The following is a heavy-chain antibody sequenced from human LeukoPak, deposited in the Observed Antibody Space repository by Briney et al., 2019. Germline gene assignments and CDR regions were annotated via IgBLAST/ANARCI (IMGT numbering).Heavy chain of an antibody. CDR3: ARVGSSGKSIAYYFDY. CDR1: GYTLTSYG. CDR2: ISAYNGNT. J-gene: IGHJ4*02. Sequence: GASVKVSCKASGYTLTSYGISWVRQAPGQGLEWMRWISAYNGNTNYAQKLQGRVTMTTDTSTSTAYMELRSLRSDDTAVYYCARVGSSGKSIAYYFDYWGQGTLVTVSS. D-gene: IGHD3-3*01. V-gene: IGHV1-18*01.